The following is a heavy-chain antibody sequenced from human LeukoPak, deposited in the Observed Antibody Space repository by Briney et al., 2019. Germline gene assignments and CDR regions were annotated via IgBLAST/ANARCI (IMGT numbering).Heavy chain of an antibody. CDR2: IYYSGST. Sequence: SETLSLTCTVSGGSISSYYWSWIRQPPGKGLEWIGYIYYSGSTNYNPSLKSRVTISVDTSKNQFSLKLSSVTAADTAVYYCARPYGDYVNFDYWGQGTLVTVSS. J-gene: IGHJ4*02. CDR3: ARPYGDYVNFDY. D-gene: IGHD4-17*01. CDR1: GGSISSYY. V-gene: IGHV4-59*01.